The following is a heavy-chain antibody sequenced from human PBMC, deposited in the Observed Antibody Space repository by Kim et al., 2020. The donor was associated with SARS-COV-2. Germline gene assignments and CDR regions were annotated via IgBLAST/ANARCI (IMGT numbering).Heavy chain of an antibody. D-gene: IGHD5-18*01. V-gene: IGHV4-39*01. J-gene: IGHJ4*01. CDR1: GGSISSSSYY. CDR2: IYYSGST. CDR3: ARHQMDTAMVTSFYY. Sequence: SETLSLTCTVSGGSISSSSYYWGWIRQPPGKGLEWIGSIYYSGSTYYNPSLKSRVTISVDTSKNQFSLKLSSVTAADTAVYYCARHQMDTAMVTSFYYWG.